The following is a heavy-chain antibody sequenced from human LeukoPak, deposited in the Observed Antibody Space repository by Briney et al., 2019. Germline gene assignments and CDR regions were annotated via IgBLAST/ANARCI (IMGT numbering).Heavy chain of an antibody. CDR1: GYTFTTYP. CDR2: INTGTGDT. Sequence: ASVKVSCKASGYTFTTYPIHWVRQAPGQRLEWLGWINTGTGDTRYSQTFQGRVTITRDTSASTAYVELSSLRPEDTAIYYCARDMGSGSLHYWGQGTLVTVSS. CDR3: ARDMGSGSLHY. V-gene: IGHV1-3*04. J-gene: IGHJ4*02. D-gene: IGHD1-26*01.